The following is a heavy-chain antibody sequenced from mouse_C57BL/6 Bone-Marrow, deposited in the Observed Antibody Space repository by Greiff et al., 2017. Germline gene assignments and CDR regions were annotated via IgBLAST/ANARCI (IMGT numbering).Heavy chain of an antibody. CDR2: ISGGGGNT. CDR3: DWVYEDGSSPYFAY. D-gene: IGHD1-1*01. V-gene: IGHV5-9*01. Sequence: EVQVVESGGGLVKPGGSLKLSCAASGFTFSSYTMSWVRQTPEKRLEWVATISGGGGNTCYPDSVKGRFTITRDHAKNTLYLQMNSLRSEDTALFDGDWVYEDGSSPYFAYWGQGTTLTVAS. J-gene: IGHJ2*01. CDR1: GFTFSSYT.